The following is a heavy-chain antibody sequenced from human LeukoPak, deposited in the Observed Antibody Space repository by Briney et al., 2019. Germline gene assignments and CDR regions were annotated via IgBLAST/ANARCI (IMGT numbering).Heavy chain of an antibody. J-gene: IGHJ4*02. V-gene: IGHV1-69*04. Sequence: SVKVSCKASGYTFTSYAISWVRQAPGQGLEWMGRIIPILGIANYAQKFQGRVTITADKSTSTAYMELSSLRSEDTAVYYCARDIGYYYDSSGPGAAGYWGQGTLVTVSS. D-gene: IGHD3-22*01. CDR2: IIPILGIA. CDR1: GYTFTSYA. CDR3: ARDIGYYYDSSGPGAAGY.